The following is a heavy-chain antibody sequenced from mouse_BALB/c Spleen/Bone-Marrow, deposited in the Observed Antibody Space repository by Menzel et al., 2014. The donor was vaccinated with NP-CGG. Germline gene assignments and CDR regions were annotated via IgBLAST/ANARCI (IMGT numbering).Heavy chain of an antibody. D-gene: IGHD2-4*01. CDR1: GFTFSSYG. CDR2: INSNGGST. CDR3: ARDYDYDY. J-gene: IGHJ2*01. V-gene: IGHV5-6-3*01. Sequence: EVQLEESGRGLVQPGGSLKLSCAASGFTFSSYGMSWVRQTPDKRLELVATINSNGGSTYYPDSVKGRFTISRDNAKNTLYLQMSSLKSEDTAMYYCARDYDYDYWGQGTTLTVSS.